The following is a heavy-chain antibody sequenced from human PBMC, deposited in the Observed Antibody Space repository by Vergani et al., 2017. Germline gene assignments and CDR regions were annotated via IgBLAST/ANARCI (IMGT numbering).Heavy chain of an antibody. CDR3: TTGFPGSSWSTY. D-gene: IGHD6-13*01. V-gene: IGHV3-49*04. CDR1: GFTFTDYG. J-gene: IGHJ4*01. CDR2: VRNKEDGGTP. Sequence: EVQLVESGGGLEQPGRSLRLSCRASGFTFTDYGLSWVRQAPGKGLEWVDFVRNKEDGGTPEHAASVKGRFTISRDDSKAIAYLQMNSLTTEDTAVYYCTTGFPGSSWSTYWGQGTLVTVSS.